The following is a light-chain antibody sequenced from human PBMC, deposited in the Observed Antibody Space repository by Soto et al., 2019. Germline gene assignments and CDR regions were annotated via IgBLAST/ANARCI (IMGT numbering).Light chain of an antibody. Sequence: QAVVSQEPSFSVSPGETVTLTCGLTSASVLTSYYPSWYQQTPGQAPRTLIYSTNIRSSGVPNRFSGSKSGNTASLTISGLQAEDEAEYYCSSYTNINTRACVFGTGTKLTVL. CDR1: SASVLTSYY. CDR3: SSYTNINTRACV. V-gene: IGLV8-61*01. CDR2: STN. J-gene: IGLJ1*01.